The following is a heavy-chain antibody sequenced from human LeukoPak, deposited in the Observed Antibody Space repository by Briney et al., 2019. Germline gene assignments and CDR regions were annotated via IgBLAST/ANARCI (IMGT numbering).Heavy chain of an antibody. D-gene: IGHD1-7*01. J-gene: IGHJ4*02. V-gene: IGHV3-43*01. CDR2: ISWDGGST. CDR3: AKAPNWNLEGNFDY. CDR1: GFTFDDYT. Sequence: GGSLRLSCAASGFTFDDYTMHWVRQAPGKGLEWVSLISWDGGSTYYADSVKGRFTISRDNSKNSLYLQMNSLRTEDTALYYCAKAPNWNLEGNFDYWGQGTLVTVSS.